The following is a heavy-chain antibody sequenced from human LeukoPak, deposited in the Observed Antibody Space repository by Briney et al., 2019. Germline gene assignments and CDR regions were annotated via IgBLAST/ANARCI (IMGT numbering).Heavy chain of an antibody. J-gene: IGHJ4*02. CDR2: ISSSGSTI. Sequence: GGSLRLSCAASGFTFSDYYMSWIRQAPGKGLEWVSYISSSGSTIYYADSVKGRFTISRDNAKNSLYLQMNSLRAEDTAVYYCARAWTTVTTSTPADYWGQGTLVTVSS. V-gene: IGHV3-11*04. CDR1: GFTFSDYY. CDR3: ARAWTTVTTSTPADY. D-gene: IGHD4-17*01.